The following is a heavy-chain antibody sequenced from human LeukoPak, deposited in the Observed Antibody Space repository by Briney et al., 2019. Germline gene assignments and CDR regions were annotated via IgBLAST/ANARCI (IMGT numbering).Heavy chain of an antibody. V-gene: IGHV4-4*07. CDR2: IYTSGHT. CDR3: VRDSMTSATVAFDV. Sequence: PSETLSLTCTVSDDSISSYYWSWIRQPAGEGLEWIGRIYTSGHTNYSPSLESRLTLSVDKSKNQVSLKLTSVTAADTAVYFCVRDSMTSATVAFDVWGQGTMVTVSS. J-gene: IGHJ3*01. CDR1: DDSISSYY. D-gene: IGHD4-17*01.